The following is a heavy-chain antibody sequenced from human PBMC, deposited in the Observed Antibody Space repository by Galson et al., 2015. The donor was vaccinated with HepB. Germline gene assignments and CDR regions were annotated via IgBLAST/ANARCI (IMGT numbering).Heavy chain of an antibody. CDR2: ISWNSGSV. D-gene: IGHD2-2*01. V-gene: IGHV3-9*01. CDR1: GLTFDDYA. J-gene: IGHJ3*02. Sequence: SLRLSCAASGLTFDDYAMHWVRQAPGKGLEWVSGISWNSGSVGYADSVKGRFTISRDNAKNSLYLQMNSLRAEDTALYYCAKDMNWGTSPSSLDAFDIWGQGTMVTVSS. CDR3: AKDMNWGTSPSSLDAFDI.